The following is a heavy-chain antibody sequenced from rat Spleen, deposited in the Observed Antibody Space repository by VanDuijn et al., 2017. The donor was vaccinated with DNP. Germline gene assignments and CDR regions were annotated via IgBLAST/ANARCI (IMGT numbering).Heavy chain of an antibody. J-gene: IGHJ2*01. Sequence: QVQLKESGPGLVQPSQTLSLTCTVAGFSLTSYNVHWVRQPPGKGLEWMGVVWNTGDTRYNSALKSRLSFSRDTSKSQVFLKMNSRQTEDTAAYCRARDLVRWRRGFAYWGQGVMVTVAS. CDR1: GFSLTSYN. CDR2: VWNTGDT. CDR3: ARDLVRWRRGFAY. V-gene: IGHV2-41*01. D-gene: IGHD1-11*01.